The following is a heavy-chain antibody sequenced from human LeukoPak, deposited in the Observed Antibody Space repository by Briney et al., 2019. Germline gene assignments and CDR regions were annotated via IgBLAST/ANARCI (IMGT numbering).Heavy chain of an antibody. CDR2: IYHSGTT. CDR1: GVAISRGGYA. V-gene: IGHV4-30-4*07. Sequence: SETLSLTCAVSGVAISRGGYAWNWIRQPPGKGLEWIAYIYHSGTTYYNPSLKSRATISVDTSKNQFSLKLSSVTAADTAVYYCVRGRYSSGWFKDKNWFDPWGQGIPVTVSS. J-gene: IGHJ5*02. D-gene: IGHD6-19*01. CDR3: VRGRYSSGWFKDKNWFDP.